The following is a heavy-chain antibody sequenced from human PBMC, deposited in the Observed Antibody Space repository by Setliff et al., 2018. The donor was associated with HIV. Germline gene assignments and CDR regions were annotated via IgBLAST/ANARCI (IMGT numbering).Heavy chain of an antibody. V-gene: IGHV3-21*01. CDR3: ARRGNYLGDAFDI. Sequence: GSLRLSCAGSGFTFSLYSMNWVRQAPGKGLEWVSFISGSGGVKYYSDSMKGRFIISGDNAKNSVSLQMNSLRVEDTAVYYCARRGNYLGDAFDIWGQGTMVTVSS. J-gene: IGHJ3*02. CDR1: GFTFSLYS. D-gene: IGHD3-10*01. CDR2: ISGSGGVK.